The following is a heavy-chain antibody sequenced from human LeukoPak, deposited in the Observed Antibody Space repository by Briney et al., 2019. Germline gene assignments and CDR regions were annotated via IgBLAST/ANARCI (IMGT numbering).Heavy chain of an antibody. Sequence: PGGSLRLSCAASGLTFSSYSMNWVRHAPGKGLEWVSYISSSSSYIYYADSVKGRFTISRDNAKNSLYLQMNSLRAEDTAVYYCARAKDDTAMEFDYWGQGTLVTVSS. V-gene: IGHV3-21*01. D-gene: IGHD5-18*01. J-gene: IGHJ4*02. CDR3: ARAKDDTAMEFDY. CDR2: ISSSSSYI. CDR1: GLTFSSYS.